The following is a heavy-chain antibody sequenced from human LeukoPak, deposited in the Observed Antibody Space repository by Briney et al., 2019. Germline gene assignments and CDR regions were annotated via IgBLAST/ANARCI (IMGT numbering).Heavy chain of an antibody. V-gene: IGHV1-18*01. J-gene: IGHJ5*02. Sequence: ASVKVSCKASGCTFTSYGISWVRQAPGQGLEWLGWISAYNGNTNYAQKLQGRVTMTTDTSTSTAYMELRSLRSDDTAVYYCARDRGITMVRGAIRWFDPWGQGTLVTVSS. D-gene: IGHD3-10*01. CDR3: ARDRGITMVRGAIRWFDP. CDR2: ISAYNGNT. CDR1: GCTFTSYG.